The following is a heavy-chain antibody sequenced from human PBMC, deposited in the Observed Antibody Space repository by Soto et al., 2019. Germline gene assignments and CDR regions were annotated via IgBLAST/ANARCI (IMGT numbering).Heavy chain of an antibody. CDR1: GYTFTGYY. CDR2: INPNSGGT. J-gene: IGHJ6*02. D-gene: IGHD3-3*01. Sequence: ASVKVSCKASGYTFTGYYMHWVRQAPGQGLEWMGWINPNSGGTNYAQKFQGWVTMTRDTSISTAYMELSRLRSDDTAVYYCARLRLKLDRITIFGVDLPNYYYYGMDVWGQGTTVTVS. V-gene: IGHV1-2*04. CDR3: ARLRLKLDRITIFGVDLPNYYYYGMDV.